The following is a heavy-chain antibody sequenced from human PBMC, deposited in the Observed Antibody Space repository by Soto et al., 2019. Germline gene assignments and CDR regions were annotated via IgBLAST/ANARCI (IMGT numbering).Heavy chain of an antibody. J-gene: IGHJ6*02. CDR1: GFTVSSNY. D-gene: IGHD3-10*01. Sequence: AGSLRLSCAASGFTVSSNYMSWVRQAPGKGLEWVSVIYSGGSTYYADSVKGRFTISRDNSKNTLYLQMNSLRAEDTAVYYCAREFVVRGSYYYGMDVWGQGTTVTVSS. V-gene: IGHV3-53*01. CDR2: IYSGGST. CDR3: AREFVVRGSYYYGMDV.